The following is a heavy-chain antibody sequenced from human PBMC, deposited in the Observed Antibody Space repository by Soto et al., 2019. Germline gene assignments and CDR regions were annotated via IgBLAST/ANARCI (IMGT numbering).Heavy chain of an antibody. CDR1: GFTFSNYA. CDR2: IGGDGGST. Sequence: GGSLRLSCAASGFTFSNYAMSWVRQAPGKGLEWVSVIGGDGGSTYYADSVRGRFAVSRDNSKNSLYLQMDSLRAEDTALYYCAKDTGCWNGIYDPFDIWGQGTMVTVSS. CDR3: AKDTGCWNGIYDPFDI. V-gene: IGHV3-23*01. J-gene: IGHJ3*02. D-gene: IGHD1-1*01.